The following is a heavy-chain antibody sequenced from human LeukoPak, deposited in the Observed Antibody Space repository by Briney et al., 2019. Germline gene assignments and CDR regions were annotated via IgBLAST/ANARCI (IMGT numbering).Heavy chain of an antibody. CDR2: IYYSGSI. J-gene: IGHJ4*02. V-gene: IGHV4-39*07. CDR1: GGSISSSSYY. CDR3: ARDYRNSSSWYDY. Sequence: SETLSLTCTVSGGSISSSSYYWGWIRQPPGKGLEWIGSIYYSGSIYYNPSLKSRVTISVDTSKNQFSLKLSSVTAADTAVYYCARDYRNSSSWYDYWGQGTLVTVSS. D-gene: IGHD6-13*01.